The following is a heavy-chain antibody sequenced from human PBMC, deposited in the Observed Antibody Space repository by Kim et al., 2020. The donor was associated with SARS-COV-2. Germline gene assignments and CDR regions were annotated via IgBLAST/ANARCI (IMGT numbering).Heavy chain of an antibody. Sequence: YNPTHKSRVTISVDTSKNQFSLKLSSVTAADTAVYYCASTTYYYDSSGYPWGQGTLVTVSS. D-gene: IGHD3-22*01. V-gene: IGHV4-39*01. CDR3: ASTTYYYDSSGYP. J-gene: IGHJ5*02.